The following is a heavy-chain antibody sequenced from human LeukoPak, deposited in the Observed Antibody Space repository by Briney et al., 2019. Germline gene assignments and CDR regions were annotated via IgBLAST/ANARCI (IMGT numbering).Heavy chain of an antibody. D-gene: IGHD3-22*01. Sequence: GGSLRLSCAASGFTFSNAWMSWVRQAPGKGLEWVSGINWKGDNTGYADSVKGRFSISRDNAKNSLYLQMNSLRAEDTAVYYCARVWASSGYYYEGFYFDYWGQGTLVTVSS. V-gene: IGHV3-20*04. CDR3: ARVWASSGYYYEGFYFDY. CDR2: INWKGDNT. CDR1: GFTFSNAW. J-gene: IGHJ4*02.